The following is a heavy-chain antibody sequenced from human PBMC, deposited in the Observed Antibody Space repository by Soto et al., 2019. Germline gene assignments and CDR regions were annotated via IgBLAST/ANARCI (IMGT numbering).Heavy chain of an antibody. J-gene: IGHJ4*02. D-gene: IGHD7-27*01. V-gene: IGHV1-8*01. CDR2: MNPNNGYT. CDR3: AKGPRNWGVDY. Sequence: QVQLVQSGAEVKKPGASVKVSCKASGYTFTDYDINWFRQATGQGLAWMGWMNPNNGYTCYAQNFQGRVTMTRSTCISTAYMALSTLRSEDTAVYYCAKGPRNWGVDYWGQGTLVTVSS. CDR1: GYTFTDYD.